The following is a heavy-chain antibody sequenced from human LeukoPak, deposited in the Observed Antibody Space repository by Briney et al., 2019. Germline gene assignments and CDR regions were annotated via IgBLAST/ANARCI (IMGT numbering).Heavy chain of an antibody. CDR1: GYTFTSYY. CDR3: ATGGLNELFDY. CDR2: INPSGGST. Sequence: ASVKVSCKASGYTFTSYYMHRVLQAPGQGLEWMGIINPSGGSTSYAQKFQGRVTMTRDMSTSTVYMELSSLRSEDTAVYYCATGGLNELFDYWGQGTLVTVSS. D-gene: IGHD3-16*01. J-gene: IGHJ4*02. V-gene: IGHV1-46*01.